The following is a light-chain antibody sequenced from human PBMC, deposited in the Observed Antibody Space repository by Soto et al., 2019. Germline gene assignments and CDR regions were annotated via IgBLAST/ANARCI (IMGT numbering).Light chain of an antibody. J-gene: IGKJ1*01. CDR1: QSVSNNY. V-gene: IGKV3-20*01. CDR2: GAS. Sequence: EIVLTRVVERLCVYLGGRATISCRASQSVSNNYLAWYQQKPGQAPRLLTYGASNRATGIPDRFSGSGSGTDFTLTNSRLEPEDFAVYYCQQYGSSGTFGQGTKVDIK. CDR3: QQYGSSGT.